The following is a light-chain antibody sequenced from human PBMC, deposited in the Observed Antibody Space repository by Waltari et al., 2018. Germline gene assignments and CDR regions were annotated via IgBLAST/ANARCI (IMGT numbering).Light chain of an antibody. CDR2: KTS. Sequence: IQMTQSPSTLSASVGDRVTMTCRASQSVSRCCAWYQQKPGKAPKLLIYKTSTLESGVPSRFSGSGSGTEFSLTISSLQPDDFATYYCQHYSTYSWTFGQGTKLEIK. J-gene: IGKJ1*01. CDR1: QSVSRC. V-gene: IGKV1-5*03. CDR3: QHYSTYSWT.